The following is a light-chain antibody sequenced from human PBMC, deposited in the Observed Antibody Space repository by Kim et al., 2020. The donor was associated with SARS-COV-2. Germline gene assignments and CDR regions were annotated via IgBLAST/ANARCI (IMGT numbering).Light chain of an antibody. J-gene: IGKJ2*01. CDR2: LAS. V-gene: IGKV1-5*03. CDR1: QTISTW. Sequence: ASVGDRVTITCRASQTISTWLAWYQQKPVKAPNLLIYLASTLETGVPSRFIGSGSGTEFTLTIDSLQPDDFATYFCQHYSRFPYTFGQGTKVDIK. CDR3: QHYSRFPYT.